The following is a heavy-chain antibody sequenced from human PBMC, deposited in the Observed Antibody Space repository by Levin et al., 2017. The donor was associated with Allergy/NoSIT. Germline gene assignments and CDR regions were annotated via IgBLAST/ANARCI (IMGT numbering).Heavy chain of an antibody. V-gene: IGHV4-39*02. Sequence: SETLSLTCTVSGGSISSSTYYWGWIRQPPGKGLEWIGSVYHTGGTYYNPSLRSRITISVDTSNNHFSLKLRSVTAADTAIYYCPSRMYRAWGQGTLVTVSS. J-gene: IGHJ5*02. D-gene: IGHD3-16*02. CDR1: GGSISSSTYY. CDR3: PSRMYRA. CDR2: VYHTGGT.